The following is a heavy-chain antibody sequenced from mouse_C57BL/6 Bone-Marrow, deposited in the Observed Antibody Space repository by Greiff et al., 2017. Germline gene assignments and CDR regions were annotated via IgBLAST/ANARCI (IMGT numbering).Heavy chain of an antibody. V-gene: IGHV1-61*01. Sequence: QVQLQQPGAELVRPGSSVKLSCKASVYTFTSYWMDWVKQRPGQGLEWIGNIYPSDSETHYNQKFKDQATLTVDKSSSTAYIQLSSLTSEDSAVYYCARKAGNYGAMDYWGQGTSVTVSS. CDR1: VYTFTSYW. D-gene: IGHD2-1*01. J-gene: IGHJ4*01. CDR2: IYPSDSET. CDR3: ARKAGNYGAMDY.